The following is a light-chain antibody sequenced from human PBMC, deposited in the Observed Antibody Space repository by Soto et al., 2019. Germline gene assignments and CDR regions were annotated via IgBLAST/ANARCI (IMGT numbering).Light chain of an antibody. J-gene: IGLJ2*01. CDR3: QSYDSSLSGSEV. CDR1: RSNIGGGYD. V-gene: IGLV1-40*01. CDR2: GNS. Sequence: QSALTQPPSVSGAPGQRVTISCTGSRSNIGGGYDVHWYQQLPGAAPKLLMYGNSNRPSGVPDRFSGSKSGTSASLAITGLQAEDEADYYCQSYDSSLSGSEVFGGGTKVTVL.